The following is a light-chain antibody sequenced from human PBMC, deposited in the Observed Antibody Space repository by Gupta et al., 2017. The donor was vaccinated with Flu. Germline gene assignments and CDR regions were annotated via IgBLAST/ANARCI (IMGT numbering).Light chain of an antibody. Sequence: KLIIFDVTKRPSGVSSRFSGSKSGNTASLTISGLQPEDGTDYYCSSYTSGSTFYVFGTGTKVTVL. J-gene: IGLJ1*01. CDR3: SSYTSGSTFYV. V-gene: IGLV2-14*03. CDR2: DVT.